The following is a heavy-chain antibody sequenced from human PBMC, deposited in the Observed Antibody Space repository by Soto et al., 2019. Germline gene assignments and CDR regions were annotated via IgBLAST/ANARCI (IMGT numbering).Heavy chain of an antibody. D-gene: IGHD3-10*01. Sequence: LRLSCVASGFTFSSYAMNWVRQAPGKGLEWVSGITGNAATTPYTDSVKGRFTISRVNSKNTPYLQMNGLRAEDTAVYFCAKESGFGASPRWGQGTLVTVSS. CDR3: AKESGFGASPR. J-gene: IGHJ4*02. CDR2: ITGNAATT. V-gene: IGHV3-23*01. CDR1: GFTFSSYA.